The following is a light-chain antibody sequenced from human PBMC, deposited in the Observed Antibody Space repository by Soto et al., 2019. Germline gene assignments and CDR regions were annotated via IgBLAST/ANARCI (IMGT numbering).Light chain of an antibody. CDR3: QQRRNWPPRIT. CDR1: QSVSSY. J-gene: IGKJ5*01. V-gene: IGKV3-11*01. Sequence: EIVLTQSPATLSLSPGERATLSCRASQSVSSYLAWYQQKPGQAPRLLIYDASNRATGIPARFSGSGSGTAFTLTIISLGPEDFEVYYCQQRRNWPPRITFGQGTQLEIK. CDR2: DAS.